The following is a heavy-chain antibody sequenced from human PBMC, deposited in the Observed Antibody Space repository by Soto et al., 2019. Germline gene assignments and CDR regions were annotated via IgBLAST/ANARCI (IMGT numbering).Heavy chain of an antibody. V-gene: IGHV4-31*03. CDR1: GGSVSSGSHY. J-gene: IGHJ6*02. CDR3: ARGRGYSYGIRDYYYYYGMDV. Sequence: PSETLSLTCTVSGGSVSSGSHYWSWIRQPPGKELEWIAYIYYSGSTYYNPSLKSRVTISVDTSKNQFSLKLSSVTAADTAVYYCARGRGYSYGIRDYYYYYGMDVWGQGTTVTVSS. D-gene: IGHD5-18*01. CDR2: IYYSGST.